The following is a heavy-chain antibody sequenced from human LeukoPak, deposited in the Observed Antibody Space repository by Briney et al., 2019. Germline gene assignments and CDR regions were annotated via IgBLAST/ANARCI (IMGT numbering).Heavy chain of an antibody. D-gene: IGHD2-2*01. J-gene: IGHJ4*02. CDR1: GGSISSSSYC. V-gene: IGHV4-39*01. CDR2: IYYSAST. Sequence: SSETLSLTCTVSGGSISSSSYCWGCIRQPPGKGLDGIGSIYYSASTYYNPSLTRRVTLSVDTSNTPFSLKLRYVTAADPAVYSCARHVVFSLSPPLLLSPSAYSFDYWGQGTLVTVSS. CDR3: ARHVVFSLSPPLLLSPSAYSFDY.